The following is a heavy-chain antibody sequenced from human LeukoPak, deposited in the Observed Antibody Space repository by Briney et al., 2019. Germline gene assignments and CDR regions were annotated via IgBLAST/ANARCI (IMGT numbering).Heavy chain of an antibody. CDR1: GYTFTSYY. V-gene: IGHV1-46*01. D-gene: IGHD3-3*01. CDR2: INPSGGST. J-gene: IGHJ4*02. Sequence: ASVKVSCKASGYTFTSYYMHWVRQAPGQGLEWMGLINPSGGSTSYAQKFQGRVTMTRDTSTSTVYMELSSLRSEDTAVYYCARGSQAIFGVVSPDYWGQGTLVTVSS. CDR3: ARGSQAIFGVVSPDY.